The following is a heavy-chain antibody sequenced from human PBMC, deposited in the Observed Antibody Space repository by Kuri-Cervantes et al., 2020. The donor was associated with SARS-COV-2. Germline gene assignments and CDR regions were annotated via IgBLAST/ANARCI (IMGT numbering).Heavy chain of an antibody. V-gene: IGHV3-30*18. D-gene: IGHD2-21*01. CDR1: GFTFSSYG. CDR3: AKDLCGGDCPPLDY. CDR2: ISYDGSNK. Sequence: GGSLRLPCAASGFTFSSYGMHWVRQAPGKGLEWVAVISYDGSNKYYADSVKGRFTISRDNSKNTLYLQMNSLRAEDTAVYYCAKDLCGGDCPPLDYWGQGTLVTVSS. J-gene: IGHJ4*02.